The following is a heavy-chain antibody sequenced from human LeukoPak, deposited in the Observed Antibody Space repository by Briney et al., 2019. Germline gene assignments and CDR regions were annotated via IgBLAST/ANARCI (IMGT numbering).Heavy chain of an antibody. J-gene: IGHJ5*02. D-gene: IGHD1-1*01. Sequence: GGSLRLSCAASGFTFNTYNMNWVRQAPGKGLEWVSIISRASESIFYADSVKGRFTISRDNAKNSLYLQMNGLRAEDTAVYYCARGATDVTRWFDPWGQGTRVTVSS. V-gene: IGHV3-21*01. CDR1: GFTFNTYN. CDR2: ISRASESI. CDR3: ARGATDVTRWFDP.